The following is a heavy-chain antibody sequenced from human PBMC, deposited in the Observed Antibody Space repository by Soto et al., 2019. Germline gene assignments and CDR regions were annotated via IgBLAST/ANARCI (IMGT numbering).Heavy chain of an antibody. J-gene: IGHJ6*02. CDR1: GFTFSSYS. Sequence: GGTRRLSCAASGFTFSSYSMNWGRQAPGKGLEWVSYISSSSSTIYYADSVKGRFTISRDNAKNSLYLQMNILRDAATAVYSRARDDSQPDSPYGMDVWGQGTPVTAAS. D-gene: IGHD2-15*01. V-gene: IGHV3-48*02. CDR3: ARDDSQPDSPYGMDV. CDR2: ISSSSSTI.